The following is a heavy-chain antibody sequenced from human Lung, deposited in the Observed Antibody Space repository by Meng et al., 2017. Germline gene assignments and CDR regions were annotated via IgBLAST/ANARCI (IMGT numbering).Heavy chain of an antibody. Sequence: LHQCRSELLQSTDTPSTTCVVAGGTFCAYYWINIRQTPGKGLEWIGEINHSRSTHYTPSIESRATKSVDTSQNNCSLKLSSVTAADSAVYYCARGPTTMAHDFDYWGQGTLVTVSS. CDR2: INHSRST. CDR3: ARGPTTMAHDFDY. J-gene: IGHJ4*02. CDR1: GGTFCAYY. D-gene: IGHD4-11*01. V-gene: IGHV4-34*01.